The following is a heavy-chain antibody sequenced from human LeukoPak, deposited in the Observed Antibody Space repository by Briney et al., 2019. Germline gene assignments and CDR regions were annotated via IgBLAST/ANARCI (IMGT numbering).Heavy chain of an antibody. CDR2: MNPNSGNT. CDR1: GYTFTSYD. J-gene: IGHJ3*02. Sequence: WASVKVSCKASGYTFTSYDINWVRQATGQGLEWMGWMNPNSGNTGYAQKFQGRVTITRNTSISTAYRELSSLRSEDTAVYYCASGVGATRSAFDIWGQGTMVTVSS. CDR3: ASGVGATRSAFDI. V-gene: IGHV1-8*03. D-gene: IGHD1-26*01.